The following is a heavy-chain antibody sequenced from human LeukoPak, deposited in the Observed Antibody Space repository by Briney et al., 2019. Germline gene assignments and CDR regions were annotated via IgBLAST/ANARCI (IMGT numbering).Heavy chain of an antibody. V-gene: IGHV3-11*03. CDR2: IASSSSYT. CDR3: ARKADYFDY. CDR1: GFTFSDYD. J-gene: IGHJ4*02. Sequence: PGGSLRLSCAASGFTFSDYDMSWIRQAPGKGLEWISYIASSSSYTNYADSVKGRFTISRDNAKNSLYLQMNGLRAEDTAVYYCARKADYFDYWGQGTLVTVSS. D-gene: IGHD2-15*01.